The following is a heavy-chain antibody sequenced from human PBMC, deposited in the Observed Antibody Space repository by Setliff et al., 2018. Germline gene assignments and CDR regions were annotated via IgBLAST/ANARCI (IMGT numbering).Heavy chain of an antibody. Sequence: GASVKVSCKASGYAFTGYYIHWVRQAPGQGLEWMGRINPNSGGTNYAQKFQGRVTMTRDTSISTAYMELSKLTSDDTAVYYCARIMGIVGDNWFDPWGQG. J-gene: IGHJ5*02. CDR2: INPNSGGT. CDR3: ARIMGIVGDNWFDP. D-gene: IGHD1-26*01. V-gene: IGHV1-2*06. CDR1: GYAFTGYY.